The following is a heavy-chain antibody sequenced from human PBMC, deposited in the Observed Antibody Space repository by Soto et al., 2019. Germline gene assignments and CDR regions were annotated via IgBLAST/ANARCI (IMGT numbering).Heavy chain of an antibody. CDR2: ISYDGSNK. J-gene: IGHJ3*02. CDR3: AKPSQDGWSVAFDI. CDR1: GFTFSSYG. Sequence: GGSLRLSCAASGFTFSSYGMHWVRQAPGKGLEWVAVISYDGSNKYYADSVKGRFTISRDNSKNTLYLQMNSLRAEDTAVYYCAKPSQDGWSVAFDIWGQGIMVTVSS. D-gene: IGHD3-10*01. V-gene: IGHV3-30*18.